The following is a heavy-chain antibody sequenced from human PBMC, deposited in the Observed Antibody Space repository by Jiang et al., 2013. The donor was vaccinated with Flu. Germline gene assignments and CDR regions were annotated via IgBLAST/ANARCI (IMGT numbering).Heavy chain of an antibody. D-gene: IGHD6-13*01. J-gene: IGHJ1*01. CDR2: IIPSVGTT. Sequence: GAEVKQPGASVKVSCKAPEYTFSKYYIHWVRQTPGQGLEWMGIIIPSVGTTTYAQKFQGRVTMTSDASTSTIYMELSSLRFEDTAVYYCARDSSSWYNLEWYFQHWGQGTLVTVSS. CDR3: ARDSSSWYNLEWYFQH. V-gene: IGHV1-46*01. CDR1: EYTFSKYY.